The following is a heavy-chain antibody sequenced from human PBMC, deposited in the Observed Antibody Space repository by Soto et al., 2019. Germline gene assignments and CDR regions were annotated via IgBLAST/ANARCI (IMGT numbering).Heavy chain of an antibody. J-gene: IGHJ6*02. CDR3: ARVGGGKENNYYCYGMDV. CDR1: GYTFTSYG. Sequence: ASVKVSCKASGYTFTSYGISWVRQAPGQGLEWMGWISAYNGNTNYAQKLQGRVTMTTDTSTSTAYMELRSLRSDDTAVYYCARVGGGKENNYYCYGMDVWGQGTTVTVSS. D-gene: IGHD2-15*01. V-gene: IGHV1-18*01. CDR2: ISAYNGNT.